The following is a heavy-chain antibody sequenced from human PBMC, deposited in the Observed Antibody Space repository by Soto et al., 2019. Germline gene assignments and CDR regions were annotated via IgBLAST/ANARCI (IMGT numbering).Heavy chain of an antibody. Sequence: GGSLRLSCAASGFTFSSYAMHWVRQAPGKGLEWVAVISYDGSNKYYADSVKGRFTISRDNSKNTLYLQMNSLRAEDTAVYYCARLGGVVTEANYFDYWGQGTLVTVSS. CDR3: ARLGGVVTEANYFDY. CDR2: ISYDGSNK. D-gene: IGHD2-21*02. J-gene: IGHJ4*02. CDR1: GFTFSSYA. V-gene: IGHV3-30-3*01.